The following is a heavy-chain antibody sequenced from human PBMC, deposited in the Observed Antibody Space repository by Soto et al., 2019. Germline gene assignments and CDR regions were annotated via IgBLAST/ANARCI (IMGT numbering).Heavy chain of an antibody. J-gene: IGHJ4*02. D-gene: IGHD3-10*02. CDR3: ARLGGGCSGSYDY. Sequence: ASVKVSCKASGYTFTSYAMHWVRQAPGQRLEWMGWINAGNGNTKYSQKFQGRVTITRDTSASTAYMELSSLRSEDTTVYYCARLGGGCSGSYDYWGQGTLVTVSS. CDR2: INAGNGNT. V-gene: IGHV1-3*01. CDR1: GYTFTSYA.